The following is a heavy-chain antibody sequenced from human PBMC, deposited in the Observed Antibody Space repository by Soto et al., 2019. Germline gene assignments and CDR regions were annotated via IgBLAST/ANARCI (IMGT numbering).Heavy chain of an antibody. CDR1: GYSFTSYW. J-gene: IGHJ6*02. Sequence: PGESLKTSRKGPGYSFTSYWISWVRQMPGKGLEWMGRIDPSDSYTNYSPSFQGHVTISANKSISTAYLQWSSLKASDTAMYYCASFPTPHGALDYYYGMDVWGQGTTVTVSS. D-gene: IGHD3-10*01. CDR2: IDPSDSYT. V-gene: IGHV5-10-1*01. CDR3: ASFPTPHGALDYYYGMDV.